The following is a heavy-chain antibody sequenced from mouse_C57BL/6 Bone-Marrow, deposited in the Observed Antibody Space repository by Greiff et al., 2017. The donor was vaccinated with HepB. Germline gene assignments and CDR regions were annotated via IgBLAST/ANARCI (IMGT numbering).Heavy chain of an antibody. D-gene: IGHD5-1*01. CDR1: GYSITSGYY. V-gene: IGHV3-6*01. J-gene: IGHJ4*01. Sequence: VQLKQSGPGLVKPSQSLSLTCSVTGYSITSGYYWNWIRQFPGNKLEWMGYISYDGSNNYNPSLKNRISITRDTSKNQFFLKLNSVTTEDTATYYCARERLYLYAMDYWGQGTPVTVSS. CDR3: ARERLYLYAMDY. CDR2: ISYDGSN.